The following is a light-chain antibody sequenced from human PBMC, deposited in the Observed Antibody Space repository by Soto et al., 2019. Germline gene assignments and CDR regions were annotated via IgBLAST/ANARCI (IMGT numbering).Light chain of an antibody. CDR1: QGIRNN. V-gene: IGKV1-39*01. J-gene: IGKJ1*01. CDR2: ATS. CDR3: QQSYSTPPGT. Sequence: DIQMTQSPSSLFASVGDRVTITCRASQGIRNNLGWYQQKPGKAPKLLIYATSSLQSGVPSRFSGSGSGTDFTLTISSLQPEDFATYYCQQSYSTPPGTFGQGTMVDI.